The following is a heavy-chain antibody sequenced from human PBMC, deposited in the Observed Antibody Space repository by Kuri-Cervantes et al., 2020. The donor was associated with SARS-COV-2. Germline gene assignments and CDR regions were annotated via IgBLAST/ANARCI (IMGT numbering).Heavy chain of an antibody. D-gene: IGHD2-15*01. J-gene: IGHJ6*02. V-gene: IGHV4-61*01. CDR3: ARDFRGGRYYFGMDV. CDR2: IYDSENI. CDR1: GGSVSSGSFY. Sequence: SETLSLTCAVSGGSVSSGSFYWNWIRQPPGRGLEWIGGIYDSENINYNPSLKSRVAISVDTSKNQISLNLSSVTAADTALYYCARDFRGGRYYFGMDVWGQGTTVTVSS.